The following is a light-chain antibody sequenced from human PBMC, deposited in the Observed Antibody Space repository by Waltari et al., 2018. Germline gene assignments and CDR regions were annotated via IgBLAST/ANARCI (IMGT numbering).Light chain of an antibody. CDR2: RAS. V-gene: IGKV3-20*01. J-gene: IGKJ1*01. CDR1: QTVGSSS. Sequence: EIVLTQSPGTASLSPGERVTLSCRASQTVGSSSLAWYQQKPGQAPRLVIYRASRRATGIPDRVSGSGSGTDFSLTISRLGPEDFAVYYCQQHGTLPATFGQGTKVEIK. CDR3: QQHGTLPAT.